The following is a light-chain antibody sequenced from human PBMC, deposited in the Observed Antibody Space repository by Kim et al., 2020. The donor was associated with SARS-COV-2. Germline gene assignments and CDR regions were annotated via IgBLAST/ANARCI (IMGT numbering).Light chain of an antibody. V-gene: IGLV1-40*01. CDR2: GNS. CDR1: SSKCGAGYG. CDR3: QSYDSSLSVYV. Sequence: QRVTTSCTGSSSKCGAGYGVHWYQQLPGTAPKRLIDGNSNRPSGVPDRFSGSKSGTSASLAITGLQAEDEADYYCQSYDSSLSVYVFGTGTKVTVL. J-gene: IGLJ1*01.